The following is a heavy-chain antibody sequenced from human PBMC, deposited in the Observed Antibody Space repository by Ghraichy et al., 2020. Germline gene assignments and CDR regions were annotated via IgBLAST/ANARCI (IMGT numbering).Heavy chain of an antibody. V-gene: IGHV3-23*01. D-gene: IGHD3/OR15-3a*01. Sequence: GGSLRLSCTASGVTFNTYALTWVRLAPGKGLDWVAVISADGQRTFYAEPVKGRFTVSRDLSRKTVFLQMKSLRVDDTATYYCARDRFPVYNYAFWNGNCNFDQWGQGVLVTVSS. CDR1: GVTFNTYA. CDR2: ISADGQRT. CDR3: ARDRFPVYNYAFWNGNCNFDQ. J-gene: IGHJ4*02.